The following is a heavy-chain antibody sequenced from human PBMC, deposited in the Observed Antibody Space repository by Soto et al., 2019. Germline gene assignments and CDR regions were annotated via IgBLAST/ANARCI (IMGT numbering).Heavy chain of an antibody. CDR2: INSDGSSI. CDR3: VRGYHYFDN. D-gene: IGHD1-26*01. Sequence: EVQVVESGGGLVQPGGSLRLSCAASGFTFSNSWMYWVRQAPGKGPAWVSRINSDGSSITYADSVKGRFTVSRDNAKNTAFLQMNGLRAEDTAVYFCVRGYHYFDNCGQGTLVTVSS. J-gene: IGHJ4*02. V-gene: IGHV3-74*01. CDR1: GFTFSNSW.